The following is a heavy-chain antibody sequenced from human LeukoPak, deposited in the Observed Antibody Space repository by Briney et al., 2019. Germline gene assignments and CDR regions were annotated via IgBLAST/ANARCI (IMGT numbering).Heavy chain of an antibody. J-gene: IGHJ4*02. CDR3: ATRPPGYSGSYYFDY. CDR2: FDPEDGET. V-gene: IGHV1-24*01. Sequence: ASVKVSXKVSGYTLTELSMHWVRQAPGKGLEWMGGFDPEDGETIYAQKFQGRVTMTEDTSTDTAYMELSSLRSEDTAVYYCATRPPGYSGSYYFDYWGQGTLVTVSS. CDR1: GYTLTELS. D-gene: IGHD1-26*01.